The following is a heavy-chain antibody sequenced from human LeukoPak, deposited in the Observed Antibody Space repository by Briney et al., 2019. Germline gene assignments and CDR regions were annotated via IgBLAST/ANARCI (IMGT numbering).Heavy chain of an antibody. CDR3: AKGASIAAAFYFDY. Sequence: PGRSLRLSCTASGFTFGDYAMSWFRQAPGKGLEWVSAISGSGGSTYYADSVKGRFTISRDNSKNTLYLQMNSLRAEDTAVYYCAKGASIAAAFYFDYWGQGTLVTVSS. CDR2: ISGSGGST. V-gene: IGHV3-23*01. J-gene: IGHJ4*02. CDR1: GFTFGDYA. D-gene: IGHD6-13*01.